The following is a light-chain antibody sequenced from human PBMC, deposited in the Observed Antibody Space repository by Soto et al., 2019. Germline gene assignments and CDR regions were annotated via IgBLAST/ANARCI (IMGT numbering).Light chain of an antibody. CDR2: LGS. V-gene: IGKV2-28*01. J-gene: IGKJ1*01. CDR1: QSLLHSNGYNY. Sequence: LPVTPGAPASISCRSSQSLLHSNGYNYLDWYLQKPGQSPQLLIYLGSNRASGVPDRFSGSGSGTDFTLTISRLEPEDFAVYYCQQYGSSGTFGQGTKVDIK. CDR3: QQYGSSGT.